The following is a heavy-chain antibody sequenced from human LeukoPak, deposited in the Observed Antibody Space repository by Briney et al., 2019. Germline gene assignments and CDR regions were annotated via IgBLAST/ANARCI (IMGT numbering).Heavy chain of an antibody. J-gene: IGHJ6*02. Sequence: SSETLSLTCAVYGGSFSGYYWSWIRQPPGKGLEWIGYIYYSGSTNYNPSLKSRVTISVDTSKNQFSLKLSSVTAADTAVYYCARHRHNYGMDVWGQGTTVTVSS. D-gene: IGHD2-21*01. CDR1: GGSFSGYY. CDR3: ARHRHNYGMDV. CDR2: IYYSGST. V-gene: IGHV4-59*08.